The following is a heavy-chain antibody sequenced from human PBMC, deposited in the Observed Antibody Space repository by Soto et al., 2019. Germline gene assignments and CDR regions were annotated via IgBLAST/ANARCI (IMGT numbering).Heavy chain of an antibody. D-gene: IGHD3-16*02. CDR1: GYTFTSYD. J-gene: IGHJ6*03. CDR3: ARGSRVGYDYIWGSYPWGYYYMDV. V-gene: IGHV1-8*01. CDR2: MNPNSGNT. Sequence: ASVKVSCKASGYTFTSYDINWVRQATGQGLEWMGWMNPNSGNTGDAQKFQGRVNMNRNTSISTAYMELSSLRSEDTAVYYCARGSRVGYDYIWGSYPWGYYYMDVWGKGTTVTVSS.